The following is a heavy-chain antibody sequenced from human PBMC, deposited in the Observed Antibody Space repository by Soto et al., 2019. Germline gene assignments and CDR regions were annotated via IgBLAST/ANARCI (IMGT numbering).Heavy chain of an antibody. CDR3: ARWRIVVVPAAIPLWFDP. J-gene: IGHJ5*02. V-gene: IGHV4-38-2*01. CDR1: GYSISLGYY. CDR2: IYHSGST. Sequence: SETLSLTCAVSGYSISLGYYWGWIRQPPGKGLEWIGSIYHSGSTYYNPPLKSRVTISVDTSKNQFSLKLSSVTAADTAVYYCARWRIVVVPAAIPLWFDPWGQGTLVTVSS. D-gene: IGHD2-2*02.